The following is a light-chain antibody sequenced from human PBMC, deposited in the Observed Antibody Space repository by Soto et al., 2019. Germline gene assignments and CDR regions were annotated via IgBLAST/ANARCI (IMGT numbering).Light chain of an antibody. CDR2: DVT. CDR1: SSDVGIYNY. CDR3: SSYTTSSTRV. J-gene: IGLJ1*01. V-gene: IGLV2-14*03. Sequence: QSALTQPASVSGSPGQSIAISCTGSSSDVGIYNYVSWYQQHPGKVPKLIIYDVTNRPSGVSNRFSGSKSGNTASLTISGLQAEDEADYYCSSYTTSSTRVFGTGTKVTVL.